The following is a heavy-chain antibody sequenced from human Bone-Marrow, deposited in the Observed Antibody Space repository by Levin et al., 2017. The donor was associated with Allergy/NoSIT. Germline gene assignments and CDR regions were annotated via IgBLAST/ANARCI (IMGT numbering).Heavy chain of an antibody. D-gene: IGHD5-12*01. V-gene: IGHV4-39*01. CDR3: ASDRGYSGYDSFDD. CDR2: IFYTGGT. Sequence: SETLSLTCTVSGGSISDGTFYWGWIRQPPGTGLEWIGNIFYTGGTYYNPSLKSRATISVETSENQFSLKLSSVTAADTAVYFCASDRGYSGYDSFDDWGQGTLVTVSS. J-gene: IGHJ4*02. CDR1: GGSISDGTFY.